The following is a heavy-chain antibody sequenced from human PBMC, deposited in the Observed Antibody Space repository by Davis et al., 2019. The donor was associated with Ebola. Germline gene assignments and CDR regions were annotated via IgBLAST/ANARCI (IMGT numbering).Heavy chain of an antibody. CDR2: SDPEDGEA. J-gene: IGHJ4*02. CDR1: GYTLTELS. V-gene: IGHV1-24*01. D-gene: IGHD2-8*01. Sequence: AASVTVSCKVSGYTLTELSIHWVRQAPGKGLEWMGGSDPEDGEAIYSQKFQGRVTMTEDTSTDTAYMELSNLRSEDTAVYYCASEYGDYWGQGTLVTVSS. CDR3: ASEYGDY.